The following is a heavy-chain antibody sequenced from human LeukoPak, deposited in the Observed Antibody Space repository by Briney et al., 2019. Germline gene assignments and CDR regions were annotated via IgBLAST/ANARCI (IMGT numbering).Heavy chain of an antibody. Sequence: KASETLSLTCAVYGGSFSGYYWSWIRQPPGKGLEWIGEINHSGSTNYNPSLKSRATISVDTSKNQFSLKLSSVTAADTAVYYCARVWEYQLLEQGWFDPWGQGTLVTVSS. CDR3: ARVWEYQLLEQGWFDP. CDR1: GGSFSGYY. CDR2: INHSGST. J-gene: IGHJ5*02. V-gene: IGHV4-34*01. D-gene: IGHD2-2*01.